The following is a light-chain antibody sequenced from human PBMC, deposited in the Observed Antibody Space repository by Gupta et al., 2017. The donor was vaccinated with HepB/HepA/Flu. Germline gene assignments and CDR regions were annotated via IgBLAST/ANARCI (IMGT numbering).Light chain of an antibody. J-gene: IGKJ4*01. Sequence: DIQLTQSPSFLSASVGDRVTITCRASQGISSYLAWYQQKPGKATKLLIYAASTLQSGVPSRFSGSGSGTEFTLTISSRQPEDFATYYCQQLKSDPRALTFGGETKVEIK. V-gene: IGKV1-9*01. CDR1: QGISSY. CDR3: QQLKSDPRALT. CDR2: AAS.